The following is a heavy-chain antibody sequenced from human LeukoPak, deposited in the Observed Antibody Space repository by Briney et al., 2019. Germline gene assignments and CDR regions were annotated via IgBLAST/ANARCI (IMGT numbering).Heavy chain of an antibody. V-gene: IGHV3-48*01. CDR3: AKDFQSPAP. J-gene: IGHJ5*02. CDR1: GFTFSSYS. CDR2: ISSSSSMI. Sequence: GGSLRLSCAASGFTFSSYSMNWVRQAPGKGLEWVPYISSSSSMIYYADSVKGRFTISRDNAKNSLYLQMNSPRAEDTAVYYCAKDFQSPAPWGQGTLVTVSS.